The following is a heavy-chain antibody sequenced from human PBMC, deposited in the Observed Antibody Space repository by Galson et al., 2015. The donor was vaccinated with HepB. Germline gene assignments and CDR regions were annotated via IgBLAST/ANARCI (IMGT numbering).Heavy chain of an antibody. CDR1: GYTFTSYD. V-gene: IGHV1-8*01. CDR3: AREKQQGGGAVDY. J-gene: IGHJ4*02. D-gene: IGHD6-13*01. Sequence: SVKVSCKASGYTFTSYDINWVRQATGQGLEWMGWMNPNSGNTGYAQKFQGRVTMTRNTSISTAYMELSSLRSEDTAVYYCAREKQQGGGAVDYWGQGTLVTVSS. CDR2: MNPNSGNT.